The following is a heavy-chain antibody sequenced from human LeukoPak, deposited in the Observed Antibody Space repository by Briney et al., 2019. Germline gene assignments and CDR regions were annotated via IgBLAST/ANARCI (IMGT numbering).Heavy chain of an antibody. CDR1: GFTFSSYS. D-gene: IGHD6-13*01. CDR3: ARDPAAAGSVWLDP. Sequence: GGSLRLSCAASGFTFSSYSMNWVRRAPGKGLEWVSSITTRSSYIYYADSVKGRFTISRDDAKSSLYLQMSSLRAEDTAVYCCARDPAAAGSVWLDPWGQGILVTVSS. CDR2: ITTRSSYI. J-gene: IGHJ5*02. V-gene: IGHV3-21*01.